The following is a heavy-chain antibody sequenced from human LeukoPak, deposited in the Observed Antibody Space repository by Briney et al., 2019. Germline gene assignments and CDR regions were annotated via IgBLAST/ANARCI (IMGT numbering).Heavy chain of an antibody. D-gene: IGHD2-2*01. V-gene: IGHV4-34*01. CDR2: IHHSGIT. Sequence: SETLSRTFSVSDGSFSGFYCSSIRQAPGKGLELLGEIHHSGITNYNPSLRSRLTPSEDTPNTQFSLKLTSVTAADTALYFCARGHSTSGFDIWGRGKQVTVSS. CDR1: DGSFSGFY. CDR3: ARGHSTSGFDI. J-gene: IGHJ4*02.